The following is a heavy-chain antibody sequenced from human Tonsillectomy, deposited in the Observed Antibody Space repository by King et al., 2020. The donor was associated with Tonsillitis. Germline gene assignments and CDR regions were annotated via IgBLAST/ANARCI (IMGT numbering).Heavy chain of an antibody. CDR1: GDSMSSGIYF. V-gene: IGHV4-61*02. J-gene: IGHJ4*02. Sequence: VQLQESGPGLVKPSQTLSLTCTVSGDSMSSGIYFWSWVRQPAGKGLEWIGRIYASGSPNYNPSLKSRITMSVDTSKNQFSLQMSSVTAADTAVYYCARDKLWWGLAFDSWGQGTLVTVSS. CDR2: IYASGSP. CDR3: ARDKLWWGLAFDS. D-gene: IGHD2-21*01.